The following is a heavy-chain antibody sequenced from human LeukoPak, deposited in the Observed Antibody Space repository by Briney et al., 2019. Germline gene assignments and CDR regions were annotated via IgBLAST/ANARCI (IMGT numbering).Heavy chain of an antibody. CDR3: ARDLHSSSSL. CDR1: GFTFSSYV. Sequence: GGSLRLSCAASGFTFSSYVMSWVRQAPGKGLEWVAVIWYDGSNKYYADSVKGRFTISRDNSKNTLYLQMNSLRAEDTAVYYCARDLHSSSSLWGQGTLVTVSS. D-gene: IGHD6-6*01. CDR2: IWYDGSNK. J-gene: IGHJ4*02. V-gene: IGHV3-33*08.